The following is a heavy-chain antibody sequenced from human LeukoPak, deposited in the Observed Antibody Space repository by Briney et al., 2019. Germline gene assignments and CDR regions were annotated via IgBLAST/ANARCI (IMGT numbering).Heavy chain of an antibody. J-gene: IGHJ4*02. CDR1: GGTFSSYT. D-gene: IGHD1-1*01. CDR2: IIPILGIA. V-gene: IGHV1-69*16. CDR3: ARGREKLERLGY. Sequence: SVKVSCKASGGTFSSYTISWVRQAPGQGLEWMGRIIPILGIANYAQKFQGRVTITTDESTSTAYMELSSLRSEDTAVYYCARGREKLERLGYWGQGTLVTVSS.